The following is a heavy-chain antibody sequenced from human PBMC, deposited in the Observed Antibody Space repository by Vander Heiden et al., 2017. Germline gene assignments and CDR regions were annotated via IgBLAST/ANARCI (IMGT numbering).Heavy chain of an antibody. V-gene: IGHV3-23*01. CDR1: GFTFRSNH. CDR3: AKARVSSGWNFDY. D-gene: IGHD6-19*01. J-gene: IGHJ4*02. CDR2: ISGSGGST. Sequence: EVQLLASGGGLVQPGGSLRLSGAASGFTFRSNHMSWVRQAPGKGLEWVSAISGSGGSTYYADAVKGRFTISRDNSKNTLYLQMNSLRAEDTAVYYCAKARVSSGWNFDYWGQGTLVTVSS.